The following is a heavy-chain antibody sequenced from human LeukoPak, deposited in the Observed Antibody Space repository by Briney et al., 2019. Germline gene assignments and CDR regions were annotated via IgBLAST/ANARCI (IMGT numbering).Heavy chain of an antibody. D-gene: IGHD1-1*01. CDR1: GDSVSSNSAA. J-gene: IGHJ4*02. V-gene: IGHV6-1*01. Sequence: SQTLSLTCAISGDSVSSNSAAWNWIRQSPSRGLEWLGRTYYRSKWYNDYAVSVKSRITINPDTSKNQFSLQLNSVTPEDTAVYYCAKSRYNWNDGGYYFDYWGQGTLVTVSS. CDR2: TYYRSKWYN. CDR3: AKSRYNWNDGGYYFDY.